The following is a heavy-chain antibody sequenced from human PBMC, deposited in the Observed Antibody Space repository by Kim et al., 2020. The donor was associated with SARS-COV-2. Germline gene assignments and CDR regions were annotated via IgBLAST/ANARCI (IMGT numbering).Heavy chain of an antibody. J-gene: IGHJ5*02. D-gene: IGHD3-3*01. CDR2: MNPNSGNT. CDR1: GYTFTSYD. Sequence: ASVKVSCKASGYTFTSYDINWVRQATGQGLEWMGWMNPNSGNTGYAQKFQGRVTMTRNTSISTAYMELSSLRSEDTAVYYCARGDFYVHSKERWFDPWGQGTLVTVSS. V-gene: IGHV1-8*01. CDR3: ARGDFYVHSKERWFDP.